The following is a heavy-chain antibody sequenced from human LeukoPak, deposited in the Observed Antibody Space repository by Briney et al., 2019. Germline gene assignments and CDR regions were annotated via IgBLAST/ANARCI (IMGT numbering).Heavy chain of an antibody. CDR2: IWYDGSNK. J-gene: IGHJ4*02. Sequence: GRSLRLSCAASSGLLFSSHGMHWVRQAPGKGLEWVAVIWYDGSNKWYADSVKGRFTISRDNSKNTLYLQMNSLRAEDTAVYYCAKDSQSAFDYWGQGTLVTVSS. CDR1: GLLFSSHG. V-gene: IGHV3-33*06. CDR3: AKDSQSAFDY.